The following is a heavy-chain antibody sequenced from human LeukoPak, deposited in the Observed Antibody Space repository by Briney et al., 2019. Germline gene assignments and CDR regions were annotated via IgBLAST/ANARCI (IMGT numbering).Heavy chain of an antibody. CDR3: ASSSSARRDAFDI. V-gene: IGHV3-11*01. Sequence: PGGSLRLSCAASGFTFSDYYMSWIRQAPGKGLEWVSYISSSGSTIYYADSVKGRFTISRDNAKNSLYLQMNSLRAEDTAVYYCASSSSARRDAFDIWGQGTMVTVSS. J-gene: IGHJ3*02. D-gene: IGHD6-6*01. CDR2: ISSSGSTI. CDR1: GFTFSDYY.